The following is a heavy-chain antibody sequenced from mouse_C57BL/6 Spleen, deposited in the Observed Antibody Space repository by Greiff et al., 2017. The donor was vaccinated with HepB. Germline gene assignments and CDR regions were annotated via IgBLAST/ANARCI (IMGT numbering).Heavy chain of an antibody. Sequence: EVQLVESGPGLVKPSQSLSLTCSVTGYSITSGYYWNWIRQFPGNKLEWMGYISYDGSNNYNPSLKNRISITRDTSKNQFFLKLNSVTTEDTATYYCAREDYSGFAYWGQGTLVTVSA. CDR2: ISYDGSN. J-gene: IGHJ3*01. CDR3: AREDYSGFAY. D-gene: IGHD2-12*01. CDR1: GYSITSGYY. V-gene: IGHV3-6*01.